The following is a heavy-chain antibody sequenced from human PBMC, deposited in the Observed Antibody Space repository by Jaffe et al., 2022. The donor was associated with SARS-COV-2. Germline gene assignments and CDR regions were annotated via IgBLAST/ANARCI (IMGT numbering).Heavy chain of an antibody. CDR1: GFTFGDYA. CDR2: IRSKAFGGTT. Sequence: EVQLVESGGGLVQPGRSLRLSCTTSGFTFGDYAMSWFRQAPGKGLEWVAFIRSKAFGGTTEYAASVKGRFSISRDDSKSIAYLQMNSLKTEDTAVYYCTRVGYGDVLPSFDYWGQGTLVTVSS. V-gene: IGHV3-49*03. D-gene: IGHD4-17*01. J-gene: IGHJ4*02. CDR3: TRVGYGDVLPSFDY.